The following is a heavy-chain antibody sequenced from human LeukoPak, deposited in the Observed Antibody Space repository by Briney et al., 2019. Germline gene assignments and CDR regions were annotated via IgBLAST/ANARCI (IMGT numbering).Heavy chain of an antibody. J-gene: IGHJ4*02. CDR1: GFTFSSYA. D-gene: IGHD3-22*01. V-gene: IGHV3-23*01. CDR3: AKQSNYYDSSGYCHY. Sequence: PGGSLRLSCAASGFTFSSYAMSWVRQAPGKGLEWVSAISGSGGSTYYADSVTGRFTISRDNSKNTLYLQMNSLRAEDTAVYYCAKQSNYYDSSGYCHYWGQGTLVTVSS. CDR2: ISGSGGST.